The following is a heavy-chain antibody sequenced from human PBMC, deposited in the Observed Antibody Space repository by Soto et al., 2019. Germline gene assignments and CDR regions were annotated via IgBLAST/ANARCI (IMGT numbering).Heavy chain of an antibody. V-gene: IGHV1-18*01. CDR3: ANDYSSSWCPRRSYYSYGMDV. D-gene: IGHD6-13*01. CDR2: ISAYNGNT. J-gene: IGHJ6*02. Sequence: QVQLVQSGAEVKKPGASVKVSCKASGYTFTSYGISWVRQAPGQGLEWMGWISAYNGNTNYAQKLQGRVTMTTDTSTSTAYMEVISLRSDDTAVYYCANDYSSSWCPRRSYYSYGMDVWGQGTTVTV. CDR1: GYTFTSYG.